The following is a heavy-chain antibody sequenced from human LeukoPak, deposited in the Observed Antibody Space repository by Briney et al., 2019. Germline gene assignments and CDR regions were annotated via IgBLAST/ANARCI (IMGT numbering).Heavy chain of an antibody. D-gene: IGHD6-19*01. CDR3: ARDLGPYSSGWYGMGFDP. Sequence: ASVKVSCKASGYTFTGYYMHWVRQAPGQGLEWMGWINPNSGGTNYAQKFQGKVTMTRDTSISTAYMELSRLRSDDTAVYYCARDLGPYSSGWYGMGFDPWGQGTLVTVSS. V-gene: IGHV1-2*02. CDR2: INPNSGGT. CDR1: GYTFTGYY. J-gene: IGHJ5*02.